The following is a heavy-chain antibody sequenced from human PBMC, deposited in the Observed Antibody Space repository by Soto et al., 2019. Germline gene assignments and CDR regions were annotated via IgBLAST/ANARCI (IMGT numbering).Heavy chain of an antibody. V-gene: IGHV1-69*02. CDR1: GGTFSSYT. D-gene: IGHD2-21*02. CDR3: ASGATTVVTFDY. J-gene: IGHJ4*02. Sequence: QVQLVQSGAEVKKPGSSVKVSCKASGGTFSSYTISWVRQAPGQGLEWMGRITPMLDVASYAQKFRGRVTITADKSTSTAYMELSSLTSEDTAAYYCASGATTVVTFDYWGQGTLITVSS. CDR2: ITPMLDVA.